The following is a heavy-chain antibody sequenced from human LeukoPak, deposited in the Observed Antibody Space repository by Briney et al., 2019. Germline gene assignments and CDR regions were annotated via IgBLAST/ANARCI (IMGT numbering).Heavy chain of an antibody. CDR1: GYTFPSYY. D-gene: IGHD3-22*01. Sequence: ASVKVSCKASGYTFPSYYMHWVRQAPGQGLEWMGIINPSGGSTSYAQKFQGRVTMTRDTSTSTVYMELSSLRSEDTAVYYCARARGDSSGYYVYYYYGMDVWGQGTTVTVSS. CDR2: INPSGGST. CDR3: ARARGDSSGYYVYYYYGMDV. V-gene: IGHV1-46*01. J-gene: IGHJ6*02.